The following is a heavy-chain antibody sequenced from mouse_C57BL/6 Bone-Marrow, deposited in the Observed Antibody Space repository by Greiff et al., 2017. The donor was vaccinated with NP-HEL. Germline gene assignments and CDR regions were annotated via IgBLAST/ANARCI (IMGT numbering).Heavy chain of an antibody. CDR2: ISDGGSYT. CDR1: GFTFSSYA. V-gene: IGHV5-4*01. D-gene: IGHD1-1*01. J-gene: IGHJ1*03. Sequence: EVQLVESGGGLVKPGGSLKLSCAASGFTFSSYAMSWVRQTPEKRLEWVATISDGGSYTYYPDNVKGRFTISRDNAKNNLYLQMSHLKSEDTAMYYCARAPYSYWYFDVWGTGTTVTVSS. CDR3: ARAPYSYWYFDV.